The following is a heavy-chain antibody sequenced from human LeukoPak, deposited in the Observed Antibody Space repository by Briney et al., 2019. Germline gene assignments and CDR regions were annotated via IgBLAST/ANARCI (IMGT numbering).Heavy chain of an antibody. CDR3: TREVAVVLDALDI. V-gene: IGHV3-48*03. CDR1: GFTFSSYE. D-gene: IGHD3-22*01. J-gene: IGHJ3*02. CDR2: ISSSCNTI. Sequence: GGSLRLSCAASGFTFSSYEMNWVPQAPGKGLEWVSYISSSCNTIYYADSVKGPFTMSKDNATNSLYLQMNSLRAEDTAVYYCTREVAVVLDALDIWGQGTMVTVSS.